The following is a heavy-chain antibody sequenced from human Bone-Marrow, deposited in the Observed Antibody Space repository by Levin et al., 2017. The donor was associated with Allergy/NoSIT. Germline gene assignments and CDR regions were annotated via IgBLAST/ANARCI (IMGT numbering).Heavy chain of an antibody. CDR3: AVGGFDY. V-gene: IGHV3-74*01. CDR2: ISNDGNST. J-gene: IGHJ4*02. D-gene: IGHD3-16*01. Sequence: ETLSLTCAASGFTFSNYWMHWVRQAPGKGLVWVSRISNDGNSTNYADSVKGRFTISRDNAKNTLYLQMNSLRAEDTAVYYCAVGGFDYWGQGTLVTVSS. CDR1: GFTFSNYW.